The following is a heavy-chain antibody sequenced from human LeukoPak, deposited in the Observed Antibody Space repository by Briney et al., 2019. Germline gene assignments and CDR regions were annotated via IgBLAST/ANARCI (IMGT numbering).Heavy chain of an antibody. J-gene: IGHJ5*02. D-gene: IGHD3-10*01. CDR3: ARGALLSASGSYPNWFDP. Sequence: ASVKVSCKASGYTFTAYDLNWVRQATGQGLEWMGRMSADSGDTDYAQRFKDRVTLTRDTSMNTAFMEFFNLTSEDTAVYYCARGALLSASGSYPNWFDPWGQGTLVIVSS. CDR1: GYTFTAYD. V-gene: IGHV1-8*01. CDR2: MSADSGDT.